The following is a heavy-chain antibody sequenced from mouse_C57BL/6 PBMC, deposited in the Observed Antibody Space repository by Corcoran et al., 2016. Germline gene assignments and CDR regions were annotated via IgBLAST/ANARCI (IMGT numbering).Heavy chain of an antibody. CDR2: INPYNGGT. D-gene: IGHD1-1*01. CDR3: ARDYYGRHYFDY. Sequence: EVQLQQSGPVLVKPGASVKMSCKASGYTFTDYYMNWVKQSHGKSLEWIGVINPYNGGTSYNQKFKGKATLTVDKSSSTAYMELNSLTSEDSAVYYCARDYYGRHYFDYWGQGTTLTVSS. CDR1: GYTFTDYY. V-gene: IGHV1-19*01. J-gene: IGHJ2*01.